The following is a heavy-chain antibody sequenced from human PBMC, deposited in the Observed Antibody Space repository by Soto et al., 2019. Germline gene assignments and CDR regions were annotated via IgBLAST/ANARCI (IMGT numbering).Heavy chain of an antibody. CDR2: ISAYNGNT. V-gene: IGHV1-18*04. Sequence: GASVKVSCKASGYTFTSYGISWVRQAPGQGLEWMGWISAYNGNTNYAQKLQGRVTMTTDTSTSTAYMELRSLRSDDTAVYYCARVGTAMVKYSSGCTQPDYRGQGTLVTVSS. CDR1: GYTFTSYG. CDR3: ARVGTAMVKYSSGCTQPDY. J-gene: IGHJ4*02. D-gene: IGHD6-19*01.